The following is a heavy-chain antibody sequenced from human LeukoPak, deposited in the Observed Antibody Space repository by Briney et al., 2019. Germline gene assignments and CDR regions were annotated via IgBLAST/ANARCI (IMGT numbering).Heavy chain of an antibody. D-gene: IGHD3-22*01. CDR2: ISVYNGLT. CDR1: GYTFTTYN. Sequence: ASVKVSCKASGYTFTTYNINWVRQAPGQRLEWMGGISVYNGLTNYVQTLQDRVSMTTDTSTSTAYMELRSLISDDTAIYYCVRAAFDSGGYYYYFDSWGQGTLVTVSS. J-gene: IGHJ4*02. V-gene: IGHV1-18*01. CDR3: VRAAFDSGGYYYYFDS.